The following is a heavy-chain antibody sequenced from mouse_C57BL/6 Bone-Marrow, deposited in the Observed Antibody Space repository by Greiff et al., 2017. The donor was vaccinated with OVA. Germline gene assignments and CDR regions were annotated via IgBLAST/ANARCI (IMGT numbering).Heavy chain of an antibody. Sequence: QVQLQQSGPELVKPGASVKLSCKASGYTFTSYWMHWVKQRPGQGLEWIGNINPSNGGTNYNEKFKSKATLTADKSSSTAYMELRSLTSEDSAVYFCARRDDYGSSYEDYAMDYWGQGTSVTVSS. CDR2: INPSNGGT. D-gene: IGHD1-1*01. CDR3: ARRDDYGSSYEDYAMDY. V-gene: IGHV1-53*01. CDR1: GYTFTSYW. J-gene: IGHJ4*01.